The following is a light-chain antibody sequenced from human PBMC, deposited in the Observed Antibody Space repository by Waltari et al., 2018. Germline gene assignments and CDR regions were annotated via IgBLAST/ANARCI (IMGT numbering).Light chain of an antibody. V-gene: IGLV2-14*03. J-gene: IGLJ3*02. CDR3: TSYTSSNTLWV. Sequence: QSALTQPASVSGSPGQSITIPCTGTSRDVGGYAYVPWYQHHPGKAPKLMIYDVRERPSGVSNRFSGSKSGNTASLTISGLQAENEADYYCTSYTSSNTLWVFGGGTKVTVL. CDR1: SRDVGGYAY. CDR2: DVR.